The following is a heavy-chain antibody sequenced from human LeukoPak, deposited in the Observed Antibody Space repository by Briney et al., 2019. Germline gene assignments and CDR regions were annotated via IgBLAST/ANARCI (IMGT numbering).Heavy chain of an antibody. CDR3: ARGDGYAQRD. Sequence: GGSLRLSCAVSGFTFSSYWMHWVRQAPGKGLVWVSRINSDGSSTSYADSVKGRLTISRDNAKNTLYLQMNSLRVEDTAVYYCARGDGYAQRDWGQGTLVTVPS. D-gene: IGHD5-12*01. CDR2: INSDGSST. CDR1: GFTFSSYW. J-gene: IGHJ4*02. V-gene: IGHV3-74*01.